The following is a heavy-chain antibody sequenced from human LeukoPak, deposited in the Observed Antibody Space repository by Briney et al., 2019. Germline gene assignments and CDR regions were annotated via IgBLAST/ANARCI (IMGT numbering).Heavy chain of an antibody. D-gene: IGHD5-18*01. CDR2: INHSGST. J-gene: IGHJ4*02. CDR3: ARRRSSYGYHLSKPFDY. Sequence: SSETLSLTCAVYGGSFSGYYWSWIRQPPGKGLEWIGEINHSGSTNYNPSLKSRVTISVDTSKNQFSLRLSPVTSADTAVYYCARRRSSYGYHLSKPFDYWGQGTLVTVSS. CDR1: GGSFSGYY. V-gene: IGHV4-34*01.